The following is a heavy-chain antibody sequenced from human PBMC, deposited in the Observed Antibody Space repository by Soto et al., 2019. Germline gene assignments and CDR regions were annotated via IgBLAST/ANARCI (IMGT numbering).Heavy chain of an antibody. Sequence: QVQLVESGGGVVQPGRSLRLSCAASGFTFSSYAMHWVRQAPGKGLEWVAVISYDGSNKYYADSVKGRFTISRDNSKNTLYLNMNSLIAEDTAVYYCARDWWHYYDSSGTHDYWVQGTLVTVSS. V-gene: IGHV3-30-3*01. D-gene: IGHD3-22*01. CDR2: ISYDGSNK. CDR1: GFTFSSYA. CDR3: ARDWWHYYDSSGTHDY. J-gene: IGHJ4*02.